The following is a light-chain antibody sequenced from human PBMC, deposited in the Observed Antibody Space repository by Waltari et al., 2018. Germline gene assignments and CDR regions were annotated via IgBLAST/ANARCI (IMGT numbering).Light chain of an antibody. V-gene: IGLV1-44*01. CDR3: AAWDDSLNGVV. J-gene: IGLJ2*01. CDR2: SKN. Sequence: QSVLTQPPSASGTAGKRVTISCSGSSSNIGRNTVNWYQQLPGTAPKLLIYSKNQRPSGVPDRFSGSKSGTSASLAISGLQSEDEADYYCAAWDDSLNGVVFGGGTKLTVL. CDR1: SSNIGRNT.